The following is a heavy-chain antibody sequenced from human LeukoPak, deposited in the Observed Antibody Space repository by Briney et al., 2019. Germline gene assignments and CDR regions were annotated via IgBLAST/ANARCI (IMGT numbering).Heavy chain of an antibody. CDR1: GFTFSSYR. CDR2: INSDGSST. Sequence: GGSLRLSCAASGFTFSSYRMHWVRQAPGKGLVWVSRINSDGSSTSYADSVKGRFTISRDNAKNTLYLQMNSLRAEDTAVYYCARGVGYCSSTSCYWWFDPWGQGTLVTVSS. V-gene: IGHV3-74*01. D-gene: IGHD2-2*01. J-gene: IGHJ5*02. CDR3: ARGVGYCSSTSCYWWFDP.